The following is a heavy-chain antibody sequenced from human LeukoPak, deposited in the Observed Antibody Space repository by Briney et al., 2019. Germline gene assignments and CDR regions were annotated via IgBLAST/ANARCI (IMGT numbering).Heavy chain of an antibody. Sequence: GSSVQVSCKASGYNFVDYYIHWMRQAPGQGPEWMGWINPNTGGAHYAPNFQGRVTMTRDTSISTAYMEVTRLRSDDTAVFYCARDRHNWNSNMFDYWGQGTLVTVSS. D-gene: IGHD1-20*01. J-gene: IGHJ4*02. V-gene: IGHV1-2*02. CDR3: ARDRHNWNSNMFDY. CDR1: GYNFVDYY. CDR2: INPNTGGA.